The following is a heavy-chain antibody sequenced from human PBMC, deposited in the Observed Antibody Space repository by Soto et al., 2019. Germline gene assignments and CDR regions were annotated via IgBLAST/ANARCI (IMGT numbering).Heavy chain of an antibody. CDR2: IIPMLAIT. V-gene: IGHV1-69*02. CDR1: GGTFNVYT. J-gene: IGHJ3*02. D-gene: IGHD6-13*01. Sequence: QVQLVQSGAEVKKPGSSVKVSCKASGGTFNVYTIIWVRQAPGQGLEWMGRIIPMLAITNYAQRFHGTVTLTADTSTPTAYMELSSLTSEDTAVYYCALGSWSGETFDIGSQGTLVTVSS. CDR3: ALGSWSGETFDI.